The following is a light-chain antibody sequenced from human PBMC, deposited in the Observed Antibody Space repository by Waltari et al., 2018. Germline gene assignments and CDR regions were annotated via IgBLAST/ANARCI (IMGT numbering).Light chain of an antibody. Sequence: EVVMTQSPATLSVSPGETATLSCRASQSVRSNLAWYQRRAGQAPRLLIYGASTGATAIPARFSGSGSGTEFTLTISSLQSEDVALYLCQQYNNWPPLTFGGGTKVEIK. CDR3: QQYNNWPPLT. J-gene: IGKJ4*01. CDR2: GAS. V-gene: IGKV3-15*01. CDR1: QSVRSN.